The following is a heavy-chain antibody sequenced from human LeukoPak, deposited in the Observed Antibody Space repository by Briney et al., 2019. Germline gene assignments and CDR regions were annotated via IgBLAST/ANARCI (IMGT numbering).Heavy chain of an antibody. J-gene: IGHJ4*02. D-gene: IGHD3-22*01. CDR2: FSAYIGNT. V-gene: IGHV1-18*01. CDR3: VRAYYDRSGYSEGNY. CDR1: GYTFTSSG. Sequence: GASVKVSCKASGYTFTSSGISWGREAPGQGREWRGWFSAYIGNTKYAQKLQGRGTMSTDTYTSPAYTWLRSSRSDDTGTYYTVRAYYDRSGYSEGNYWGQGTLVTVSS.